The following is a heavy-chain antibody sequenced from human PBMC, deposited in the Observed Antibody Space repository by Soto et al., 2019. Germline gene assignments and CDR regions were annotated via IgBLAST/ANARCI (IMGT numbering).Heavy chain of an antibody. J-gene: IGHJ5*02. CDR1: GYTFTSYA. Sequence: ASVKVSCKASGYTFTSYAIHWVRQAPGHRLEWMGGINAGSGNTKYSQNLQGRVTITRDTSASTAYMELTTVRYEDTAVYYCAKGHSSSGNWFDPWGQGTLVTVSS. CDR2: INAGSGNT. CDR3: AKGHSSSGNWFDP. V-gene: IGHV1-3*01. D-gene: IGHD6-6*01.